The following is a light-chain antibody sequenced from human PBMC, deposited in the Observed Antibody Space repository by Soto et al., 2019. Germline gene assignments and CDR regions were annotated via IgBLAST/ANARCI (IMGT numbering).Light chain of an antibody. CDR2: GAS. J-gene: IGKJ1*01. V-gene: IGKV3-20*01. Sequence: EIVLTQSPGILSLSPGQRVTLSCRASQSVSNDFLAWYQQKPGQAPRLLIYGASTRATDVPDRFSGSGSGADCTLTISRLEPEDFAVYYCQQYGSSPPRTFGQGTKVDIK. CDR3: QQYGSSPPRT. CDR1: QSVSNDF.